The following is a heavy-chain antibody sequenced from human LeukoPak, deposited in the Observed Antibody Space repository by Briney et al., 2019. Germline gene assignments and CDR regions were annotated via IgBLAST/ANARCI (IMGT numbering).Heavy chain of an antibody. CDR1: RGTFSSYA. Sequence: ASVKVSCKASRGTFSSYAISWVRQAPGQGLEWMGRIIPIFGTANYAQKFQGRVTITTDESTSTAYMELSSLRSEDTAVYYCAREYSSSWYPMGYYYYYMDVWGKGTTGTVSS. CDR2: IIPIFGTA. CDR3: AREYSSSWYPMGYYYYYMDV. D-gene: IGHD6-13*01. J-gene: IGHJ6*03. V-gene: IGHV1-69*05.